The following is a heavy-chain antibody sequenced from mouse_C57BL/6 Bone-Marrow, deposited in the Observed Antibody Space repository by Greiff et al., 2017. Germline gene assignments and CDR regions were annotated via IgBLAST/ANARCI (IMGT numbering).Heavy chain of an antibody. V-gene: IGHV1-55*01. CDR1: GYTFTSYW. CDR3: ARPYYSNYWYYDV. CDR2: IYPGSGST. J-gene: IGHJ1*03. D-gene: IGHD2-5*01. Sequence: QVQLQQPGAEFVKPGASVKMSCKASGYTFTSYWITWVQQRPGQGLEWIGDIYPGSGSTNYNEKFKSKVTLPVDTSSSTAYMQLSSLTSEDSAVYYGARPYYSNYWYYDVWGTGTTVTVSS.